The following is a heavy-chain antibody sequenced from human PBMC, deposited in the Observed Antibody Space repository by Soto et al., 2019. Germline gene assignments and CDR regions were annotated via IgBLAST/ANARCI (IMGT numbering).Heavy chain of an antibody. V-gene: IGHV3-9*01. Sequence: EVQLVESGGGLVEPGRSLRLSCAASGFTFDDYAMHWVRQAPGKSLEWVSGINWNGNNVGYADSVKGRFTISRDNAKNSLYLQMDSLRAEDTALYYCAKGKKMVRLLEWLRDACDIWGQGTMVTVSS. J-gene: IGHJ3*02. CDR2: INWNGNNV. D-gene: IGHD3-3*01. CDR1: GFTFDDYA. CDR3: AKGKKMVRLLEWLRDACDI.